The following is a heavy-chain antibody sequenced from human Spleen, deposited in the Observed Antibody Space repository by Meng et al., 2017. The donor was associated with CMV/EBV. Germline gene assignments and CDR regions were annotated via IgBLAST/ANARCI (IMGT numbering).Heavy chain of an antibody. V-gene: IGHV4-59*01. D-gene: IGHD6-19*01. CDR1: GGSFSDYY. J-gene: IGHJ4*02. CDR3: AREQWLVHYFDS. Sequence: GSGGSFSDYYWSWFRQPPGKGLEYIGYTYYSGSSNYNPSLKSRVTMSVDTSKNQFSLRLTSVTTADTAVYYCAREQWLVHYFDSWGQGALVTVSS. CDR2: TYYSGSS.